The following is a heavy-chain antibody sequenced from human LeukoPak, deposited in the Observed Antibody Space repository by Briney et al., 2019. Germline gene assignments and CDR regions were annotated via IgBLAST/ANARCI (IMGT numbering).Heavy chain of an antibody. CDR3: AKSFHYYDSSGYYYAFDI. J-gene: IGHJ3*02. D-gene: IGHD3-22*01. Sequence: GGSLRLSCAASGFTFSSYAMSWVRQAPGKGLEWVSAISGSGGSTYYADSVKGRFTISRDNSKNTLYLQMNSLRAEDTAVYYCAKSFHYYDSSGYYYAFDIWGQGTMVTVSS. V-gene: IGHV3-23*01. CDR1: GFTFSSYA. CDR2: ISGSGGST.